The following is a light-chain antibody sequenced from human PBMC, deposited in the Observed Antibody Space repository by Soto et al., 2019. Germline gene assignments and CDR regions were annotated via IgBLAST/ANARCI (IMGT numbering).Light chain of an antibody. V-gene: IGKV1-9*01. CDR3: QKLRMYPST. CDR1: QDIAIY. CDR2: AAS. J-gene: IGKJ4*01. Sequence: IQFTQSPSSLSASVVDRVTITCRASQDIAIYLAWYQQKPGEAPKLLIYAASTLYGGVPSRFSGSGSGTDFALTITSLQAEDFATYYCQKLRMYPSTCGGGNKGDIK.